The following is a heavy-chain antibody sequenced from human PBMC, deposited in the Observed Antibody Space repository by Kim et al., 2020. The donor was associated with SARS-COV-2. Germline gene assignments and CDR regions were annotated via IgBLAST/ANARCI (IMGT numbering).Heavy chain of an antibody. CDR2: TYYRSKWYN. Sequence: SQTLSLTCAISGDSVSSNSAAWNWLRQSPSRGLEWLGRTYYRSKWYNDYAVSVKSRITINPDTSKNQFSLQLNSVTPEDTAVYYCARESFIVGATKGAFDIWGQGTMVTVSS. V-gene: IGHV6-1*01. J-gene: IGHJ3*02. CDR1: GDSVSSNSAA. CDR3: ARESFIVGATKGAFDI. D-gene: IGHD1-26*01.